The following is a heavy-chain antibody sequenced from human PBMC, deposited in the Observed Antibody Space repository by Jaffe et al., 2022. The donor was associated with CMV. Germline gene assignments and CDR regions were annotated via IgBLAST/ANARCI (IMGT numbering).Heavy chain of an antibody. CDR3: ARAVFFWGHAFDI. V-gene: IGHV4-34*01. D-gene: IGHD3-16*01. J-gene: IGHJ3*02. Sequence: QVQLQQWGAGLLKPSETLSLTCAVYGGSFSGYYWSWIRQPPGKGLEWIGEINHSGSTNYNPSLKSRVTISVDTSKNQFSLKLSSVTAADTAVYYCARAVFFWGHAFDIWGQGTMVTVSS. CDR1: GGSFSGYY. CDR2: INHSGST.